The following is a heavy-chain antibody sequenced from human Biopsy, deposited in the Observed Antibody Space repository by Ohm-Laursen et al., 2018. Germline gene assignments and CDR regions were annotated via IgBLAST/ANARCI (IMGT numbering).Heavy chain of an antibody. V-gene: IGHV3-9*01. D-gene: IGHD3-10*01. CDR2: ISWSNDNI. CDR1: GFNFNHYA. J-gene: IGHJ6*02. Sequence: SLRLFCAATGFNFNHYAMQWVRQVPGKGLEWVSSISWSNDNIHYADSVKGRFTISRDNAKNSLYLQMNSLRAEDTAFYYCAKVRKGFGESGSQYNSDMDVWGQGTTVTVSS. CDR3: AKVRKGFGESGSQYNSDMDV.